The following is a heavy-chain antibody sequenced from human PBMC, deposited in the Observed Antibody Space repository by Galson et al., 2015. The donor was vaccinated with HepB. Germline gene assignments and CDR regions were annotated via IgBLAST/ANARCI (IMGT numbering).Heavy chain of an antibody. D-gene: IGHD3-3*01. Sequence: SLRLSCAASGFTFSSYSMNWVRQAPGKGLEWVSSISSSSSYIYYADSVKGRFTISRDNAKNSLYLQMNSLRAEDTAVYYCARDGPYYDFWSGYYPADYWGQGTLVTVSS. CDR2: ISSSSSYI. CDR3: ARDGPYYDFWSGYYPADY. J-gene: IGHJ4*02. CDR1: GFTFSSYS. V-gene: IGHV3-21*01.